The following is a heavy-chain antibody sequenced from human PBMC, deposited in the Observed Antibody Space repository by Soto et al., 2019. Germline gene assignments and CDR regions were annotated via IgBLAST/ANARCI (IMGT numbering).Heavy chain of an antibody. V-gene: IGHV3-30-3*01. CDR3: ARDEEYSSSFWASLGSRNYYYGMDV. Sequence: QVQLVESGGGVVQPGRSLRLSCAASGFTFSSYAMHWVRQAPGKGLEWVAVISYDGSNKYYADSVKGRFTISRDNSKNTLYLQMNSLRAEDTAVYYCARDEEYSSSFWASLGSRNYYYGMDVW. J-gene: IGHJ6*01. CDR1: GFTFSSYA. D-gene: IGHD6-6*01. CDR2: ISYDGSNK.